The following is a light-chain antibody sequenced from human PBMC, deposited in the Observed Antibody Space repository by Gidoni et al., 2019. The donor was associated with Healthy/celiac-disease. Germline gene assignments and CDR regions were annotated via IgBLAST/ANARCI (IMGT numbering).Light chain of an antibody. CDR1: SSDVGCYNY. V-gene: IGLV2-8*01. J-gene: IGLJ2*01. Sequence: QSALTQPPSASGSPGQSVTISCTGTSSDVGCYNYFSWYQQHPGKAPKLMIYEVSTRPSGVPDRFSGSKSGITAPLTVAGLQSEDEADYYCSSYAGSNNVVFGGGTKLTVL. CDR3: SSYAGSNNVV. CDR2: EVS.